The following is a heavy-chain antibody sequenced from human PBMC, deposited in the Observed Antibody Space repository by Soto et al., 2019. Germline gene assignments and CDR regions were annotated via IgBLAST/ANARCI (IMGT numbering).Heavy chain of an antibody. CDR3: ARILTGYYHFDY. V-gene: IGHV4-59*01. CDR2: IYYSGST. Sequence: SETLSLTCTVSGGSISSYYWSWIRQPPGKGLEWIGYIYYSGSTNYHPSLKSRVTISRDTSKNQFSLNLTSVTAADTAVYYCARILTGYYHFDYWGQGTLVTVSS. J-gene: IGHJ4*02. CDR1: GGSISSYY. D-gene: IGHD3-9*01.